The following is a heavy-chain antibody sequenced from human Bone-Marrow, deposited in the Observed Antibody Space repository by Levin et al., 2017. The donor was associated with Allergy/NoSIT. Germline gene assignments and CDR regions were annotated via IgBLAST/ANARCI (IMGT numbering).Heavy chain of an antibody. CDR3: ARVHGGFGGFDY. Sequence: GGSLRLSCAASGFTLRTYDMHWVRQAAGKGLEWVSAIDTSGATFYSDSVKGRFTISRENARNSLFLQMNSLRAGDTAVYYCARVHGGFGGFDYWGQGTLVTVSS. CDR2: IDTSGAT. V-gene: IGHV3-13*04. D-gene: IGHD3-10*01. J-gene: IGHJ4*02. CDR1: GFTLRTYD.